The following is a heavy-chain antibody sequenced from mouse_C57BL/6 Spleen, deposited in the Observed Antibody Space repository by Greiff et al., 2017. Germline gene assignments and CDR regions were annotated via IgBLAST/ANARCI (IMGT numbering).Heavy chain of an antibody. D-gene: IGHD4-1*01. J-gene: IGHJ2*01. CDR3: ATLTWVY. CDR1: GYTFTSYW. CDR2: IDPSDSYP. V-gene: IGHV1-50*01. Sequence: QVQLQQSGAELVKPGASVKLSCKASGYTFTSYWMQWVKQRPGQGLEWIGEIDPSDSYPNYNQKFKGKATLTVDTSSSTAYMQRSSLTSEDSAVYYCATLTWVYWGQGTTLTVSS.